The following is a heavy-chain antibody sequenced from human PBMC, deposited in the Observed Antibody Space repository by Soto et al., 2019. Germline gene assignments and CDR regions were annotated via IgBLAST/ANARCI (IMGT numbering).Heavy chain of an antibody. J-gene: IGHJ3*02. CDR3: VRDYEYATSRNDAFDI. Sequence: QVQLQESGPGLVKPSQTLSLTCTVSGGSISSGDYYWSWIRHHPGKGLEWIGYIYSSGSTHFNPSLRSRVTISADTSKNEFSLRLSSVTAADTAVYYCVRDYEYATSRNDAFDIWGQGTMVTVSS. V-gene: IGHV4-31*03. CDR1: GGSISSGDYY. D-gene: IGHD2-8*01. CDR2: IYSSGST.